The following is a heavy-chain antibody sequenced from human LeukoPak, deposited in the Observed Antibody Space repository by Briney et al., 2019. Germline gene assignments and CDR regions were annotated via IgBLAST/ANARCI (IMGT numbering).Heavy chain of an antibody. V-gene: IGHV4-4*02. CDR1: GGSISRSQW. Sequence: PSETLSLTCAVSGGSISRSQWWNWVRQPPGKGLEWIGEIYHSGSTYYNPSLKSRVTISVDTSKNQFSLKLSSVTAADTAVYYCARDFHMTTVTWGQGTLVTVSS. CDR3: ARDFHMTTVT. CDR2: IYHSGST. J-gene: IGHJ5*02. D-gene: IGHD4-17*01.